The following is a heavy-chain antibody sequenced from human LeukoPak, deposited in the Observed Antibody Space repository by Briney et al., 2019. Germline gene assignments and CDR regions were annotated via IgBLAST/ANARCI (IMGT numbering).Heavy chain of an antibody. J-gene: IGHJ4*02. D-gene: IGHD2-2*01. Sequence: ASVKVSCKASGYTFTGYYIHWVRQAPGQGLEWMGWINPNSGGTNYAQKFQGRVTMTRDTSISTAYMELSRLRSDDTAVYYCARDQYCSSTSCYGLDYWGQGTLVTVSS. CDR2: INPNSGGT. V-gene: IGHV1-2*02. CDR1: GYTFTGYY. CDR3: ARDQYCSSTSCYGLDY.